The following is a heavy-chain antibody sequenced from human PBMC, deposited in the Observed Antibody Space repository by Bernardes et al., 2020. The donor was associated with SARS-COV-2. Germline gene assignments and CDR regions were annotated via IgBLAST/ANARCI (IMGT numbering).Heavy chain of an antibody. V-gene: IGHV3-74*01. CDR3: ARSAFISGQNYFFDY. CDR2: INTDGSSS. Sequence: GGSLRLSCAASGFTVSSYWMHWVRQAPGEGLVWVSRINTDGSSSNYAGFARGRFTISRDNAKNTVYLQMHSLTDDDTAVYYCARSAFISGQNYFFDYWDQGSLVTVSS. CDR1: GFTVSSYW. D-gene: IGHD3-3*02. J-gene: IGHJ4*02.